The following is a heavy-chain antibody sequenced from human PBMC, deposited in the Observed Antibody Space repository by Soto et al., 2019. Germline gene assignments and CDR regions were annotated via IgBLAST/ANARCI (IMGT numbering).Heavy chain of an antibody. CDR3: ARVGYNDYENDY. V-gene: IGHV3-7*05. Sequence: EVQLVESGGGLVQPGGSLRLSCAASGFSFSSYWMKWVRQAPGKGLEWVANINQDASNKNYMDSVKGRLTISRDNAKNSVYLQMNSLRVEDTAVYYCARVGYNDYENDYWGQGTLVTVSS. CDR2: INQDASNK. D-gene: IGHD5-12*01. J-gene: IGHJ4*02. CDR1: GFSFSSYW.